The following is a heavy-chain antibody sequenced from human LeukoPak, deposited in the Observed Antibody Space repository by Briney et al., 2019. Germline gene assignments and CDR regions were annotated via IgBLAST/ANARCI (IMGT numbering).Heavy chain of an antibody. CDR1: GFTFSDYA. CDR2: ISDNAGAI. V-gene: IGHV3-23*01. Sequence: SGGSLRLSCAASGFTFSDYAMSWVRQAPEEGLEWVSSISDNAGAIHYADSVKGRFTISRDNSKNTLYLQMNSLRAEDTAVYYCAKVTLGNSWDMHFDYWGQGTLVTVSS. J-gene: IGHJ4*02. CDR3: AKVTLGNSWDMHFDY. D-gene: IGHD2/OR15-2a*01.